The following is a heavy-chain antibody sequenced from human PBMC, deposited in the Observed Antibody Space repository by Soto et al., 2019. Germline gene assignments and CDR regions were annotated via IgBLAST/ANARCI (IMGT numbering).Heavy chain of an antibody. J-gene: IGHJ4*02. CDR3: ARGWGRISDY. CDR1: GGSFSGYY. V-gene: IGHV4-34*01. D-gene: IGHD7-27*01. CDR2: INHSGTT. Sequence: PSETLSLTCAVYGGSFSGYYWNWIRQPPGKGLEWIGEINHSGTTNYNPSLKSRVTISVDTSKNQFSLKLSSVSAADTAVYYCARGWGRISDYWGQGTLVTVSS.